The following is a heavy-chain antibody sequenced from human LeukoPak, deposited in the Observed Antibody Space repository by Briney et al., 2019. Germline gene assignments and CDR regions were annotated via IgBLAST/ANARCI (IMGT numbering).Heavy chain of an antibody. CDR2: IWYDGSNK. J-gene: IGHJ4*02. D-gene: IGHD4-17*01. Sequence: GGSLRLSCAASGFTFSSYGMHWVRQAPGKGLEWVAVIWYDGSNKYYADSVKGRFTISRDNSKNTLYLQMNSLRAEDTAVYYCARDRGLYGDYVEFDYWGQGTLVTVSS. CDR1: GFTFSSYG. V-gene: IGHV3-33*01. CDR3: ARDRGLYGDYVEFDY.